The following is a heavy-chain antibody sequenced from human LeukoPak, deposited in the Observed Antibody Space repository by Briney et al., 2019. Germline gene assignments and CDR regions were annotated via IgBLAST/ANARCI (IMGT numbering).Heavy chain of an antibody. V-gene: IGHV4-4*07. Sequence: SETLSLTCTVSGGSISSYYWSWIRQPAGKGLEWIGRIYTSGSTNYNPSLKSRVTMSVDTSKNQLSLKLSSVTAADAAVYYCARGLSVITFGGALYYFDYWGQGTLVTVSS. CDR1: GGSISSYY. CDR2: IYTSGST. J-gene: IGHJ4*02. D-gene: IGHD3-16*01. CDR3: ARGLSVITFGGALYYFDY.